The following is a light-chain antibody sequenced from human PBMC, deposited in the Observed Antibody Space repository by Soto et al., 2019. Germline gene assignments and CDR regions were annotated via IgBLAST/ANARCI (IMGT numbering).Light chain of an antibody. V-gene: IGLV2-14*01. J-gene: IGLJ1*01. CDR3: NSFRVSHLYV. CDR2: EVT. CDR1: STDVGGYNA. Sequence: SVLSQPASVSGSPGQTITISCTGTSTDVGGYNAVSWYQHHPGKAPKLIIYEVTHRPSGVSDRFSASESGNTASLTISGLQAEDEADYYCNSFRVSHLYVFGTGTKVTVL.